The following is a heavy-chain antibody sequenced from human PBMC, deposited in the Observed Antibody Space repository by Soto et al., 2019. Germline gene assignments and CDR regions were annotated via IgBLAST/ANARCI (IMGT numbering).Heavy chain of an antibody. CDR3: AKSGHFDMLTGLGGFDP. CDR2: ISDSGGVI. D-gene: IGHD3-9*01. Sequence: GSLRLSCAASGSTFRNYAMIWVRQAPGKGLQWVSGISDSGGVIFYADSVRGRFTISRDNSKNTLFLQMNSLRGDDTALYYCAKSGHFDMLTGLGGFDPWGQGTQVTVSS. V-gene: IGHV3-23*01. CDR1: GSTFRNYA. J-gene: IGHJ5*02.